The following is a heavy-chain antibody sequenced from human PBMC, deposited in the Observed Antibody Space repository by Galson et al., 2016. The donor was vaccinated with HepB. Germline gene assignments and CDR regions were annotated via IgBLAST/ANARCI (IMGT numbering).Heavy chain of an antibody. J-gene: IGHJ6*04. D-gene: IGHD3-3*01. CDR2: IYYSGNT. Sequence: TLSLTCAVSGGSITSGDYYWTWIRQHPGQGLEWIGHIYYSGNTYYNPSLKSRVTISVDTSENHFSLSLSSVTAADTAVYYCARDTMSALDVWGKGTTVRVSA. CDR1: GGSITSGDYY. V-gene: IGHV4-31*11. CDR3: ARDTMSALDV.